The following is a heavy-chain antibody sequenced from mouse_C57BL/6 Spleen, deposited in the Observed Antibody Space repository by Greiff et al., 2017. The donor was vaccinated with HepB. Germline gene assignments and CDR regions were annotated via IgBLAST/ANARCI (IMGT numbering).Heavy chain of an antibody. V-gene: IGHV1-18*01. J-gene: IGHJ3*01. CDR2: INPNNGGT. CDR3: ARRIYGNRFAY. CDR1: GYTFTDYN. D-gene: IGHD2-1*01. Sequence: EVQLQQSGPELVKPGASVKIPCKASGYTFTDYNMDWVKQSHGKSLEWIGDINPNNGGTIYNQKFKGKATLTVDKSSSTAYMELRSLTSEDTAVYYCARRIYGNRFAYWGQGTLVTVSA.